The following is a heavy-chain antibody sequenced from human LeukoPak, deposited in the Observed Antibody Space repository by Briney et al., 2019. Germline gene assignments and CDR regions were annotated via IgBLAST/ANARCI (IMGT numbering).Heavy chain of an antibody. Sequence: GGSLRLSCAASGFTFSDYYMSWIRQAPGKGLEWVSYISSSSSYTNYADSVKGRFTISRDNAKNSLYLQMNSLRAEDTAVYYCARDRGVLWFGDLYGMYVWGKGTTVTVSS. CDR1: GFTFSDYY. V-gene: IGHV3-11*06. CDR2: ISSSSSYT. J-gene: IGHJ6*04. D-gene: IGHD3-10*01. CDR3: ARDRGVLWFGDLYGMYV.